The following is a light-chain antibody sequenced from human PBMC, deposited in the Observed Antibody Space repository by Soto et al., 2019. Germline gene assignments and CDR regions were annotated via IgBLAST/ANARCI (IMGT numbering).Light chain of an antibody. V-gene: IGKV3-20*01. J-gene: IGKJ1*01. CDR2: GAS. Sequence: EIVLTQFPGTLSLSPGERATLSCRASQSVSASYLAWYQQKPGQAPRLLIYGASSRATGIPDRFSGSGSGTDFTLTISRLEPEDFAVYYCQQYANSPPWAFGQGTKVDIK. CDR3: QQYANSPPWA. CDR1: QSVSASY.